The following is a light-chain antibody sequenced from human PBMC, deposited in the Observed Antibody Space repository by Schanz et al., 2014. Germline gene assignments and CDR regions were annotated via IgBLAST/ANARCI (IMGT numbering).Light chain of an antibody. J-gene: IGLJ3*02. CDR2: EVS. V-gene: IGLV2-8*01. CDR1: SSDVGGYNF. Sequence: QSALTQPPSASGSPGQSVTISCTGTSSDVGGYNFVSWYQQHPGKVPKLLIFEVSQRPSGVPDRFSGSKSGITASLTISGLQAEDEADYYCSSYTSSSTLRGVFGGGTKLTVL. CDR3: SSYTSSSTLRGV.